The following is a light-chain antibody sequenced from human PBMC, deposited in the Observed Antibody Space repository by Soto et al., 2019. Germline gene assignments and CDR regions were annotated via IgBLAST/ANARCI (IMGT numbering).Light chain of an antibody. CDR2: VAS. V-gene: IGKV3-15*01. J-gene: IGKJ1*01. CDR3: QQYNNWPPAWA. CDR1: QSDRSN. Sequence: IVLTQSPATLSLSPGERSTLSCRASQSDRSNLAWYAQKPGQSPGLLIYVASTRATGSPARFSGSGSGTQFTLTISSLQSEDFAVYYCQQYNNWPPAWAFGQGTKVDIK.